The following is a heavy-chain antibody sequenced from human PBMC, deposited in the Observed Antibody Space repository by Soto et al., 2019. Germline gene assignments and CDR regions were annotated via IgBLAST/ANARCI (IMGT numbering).Heavy chain of an antibody. D-gene: IGHD3-22*01. Sequence: GGSLRLSCAASGFTFSSYAMSWVRQAPGKGLEWVSAISGSGGSTYYADSVKGRFTISRDNSKNTLYLQMNSLRAADTAVYYCAKDRMIVVLTYWDYWGQGTLVTVSS. CDR1: GFTFSSYA. J-gene: IGHJ4*02. CDR3: AKDRMIVVLTYWDY. V-gene: IGHV3-23*01. CDR2: ISGSGGST.